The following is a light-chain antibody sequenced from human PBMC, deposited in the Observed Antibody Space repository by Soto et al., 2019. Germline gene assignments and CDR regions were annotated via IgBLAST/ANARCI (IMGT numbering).Light chain of an antibody. V-gene: IGLV2-8*01. CDR3: CSHGGSNNFYV. J-gene: IGLJ1*01. CDR2: EVS. CDR1: SSDVGAYNF. Sequence: QSVLAQPPSASGSPGQSVTISCTGTSSDVGAYNFVSWYQQHPGKAPKLIIYEVSKRPSGVPDRFSASKSGNTASLTVSGLQAEDEADYYCCSHGGSNNFYVFGTGTKGTVL.